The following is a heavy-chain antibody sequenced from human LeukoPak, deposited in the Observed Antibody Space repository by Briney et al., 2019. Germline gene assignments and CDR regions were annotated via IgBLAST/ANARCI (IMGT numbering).Heavy chain of an antibody. CDR1: GFTFNNYA. J-gene: IGHJ4*02. CDR3: ARDGIVGSPLFKFDY. V-gene: IGHV3-30-3*01. CDR2: ISFDGGNK. D-gene: IGHD1-26*01. Sequence: VGSLRLSCAASGFTFNNYAIHWVRQAPGKGLGWVAIISFDGGNKYYADSVKGRFTISRDNSKNTLYLQMNSLRAEDTAVYYCARDGIVGSPLFKFDYWGQGTLGTVSS.